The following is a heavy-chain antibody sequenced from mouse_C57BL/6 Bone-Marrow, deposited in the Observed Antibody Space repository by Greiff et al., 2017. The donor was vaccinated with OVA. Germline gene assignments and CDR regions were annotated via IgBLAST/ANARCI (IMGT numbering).Heavy chain of an antibody. D-gene: IGHD1-1*01. CDR1: GFTFNTYA. V-gene: IGHV10-3*01. CDR2: IRSKSSNYST. CDR3: VRGGRSYAMDY. J-gene: IGHJ4*01. Sequence: EVQLVESGGGLVQPKGSLKLSCAASGFTFNTYAMHWVRHAPGKGLEWVARIRSKSSNYSTYYAASVKDRFTISRDDSQSMLDLQMNNLKTEDTARYYCVRGGRSYAMDYWGQGTSVTVSS.